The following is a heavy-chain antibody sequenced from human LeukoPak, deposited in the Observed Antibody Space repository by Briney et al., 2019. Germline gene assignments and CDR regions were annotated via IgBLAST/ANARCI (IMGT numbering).Heavy chain of an antibody. CDR1: GFTFSRYW. V-gene: IGHV3-74*01. J-gene: IGHJ4*02. Sequence: GSLRLSCAASGFTFSRYWMHWVRQAPAKGLVCVSRINSDGSSTNYADSVKGRFTISRDNAKNTLYLQMNSLRAEDTAVYYCARARGHYYGSGGGYWGQGTLVTVSS. D-gene: IGHD3-10*01. CDR3: ARARGHYYGSGGGY. CDR2: INSDGSST.